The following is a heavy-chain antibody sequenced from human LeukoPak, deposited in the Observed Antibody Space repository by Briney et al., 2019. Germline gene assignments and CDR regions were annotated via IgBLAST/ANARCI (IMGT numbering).Heavy chain of an antibody. CDR2: INYSGNT. CDR1: GGSITSSTYY. CDR3: ARHEAADWFDP. J-gene: IGHJ5*02. Sequence: PSETLCLTCSVSGGSITSSTYYWAWIRQPPGKGLEWIASINYSGNTKYNPSLQSRLTMSVDTSKKQFSLKLTSVTAADTAVYYCARHEAADWFDPWGQGTLVTVSS. V-gene: IGHV4-39*01.